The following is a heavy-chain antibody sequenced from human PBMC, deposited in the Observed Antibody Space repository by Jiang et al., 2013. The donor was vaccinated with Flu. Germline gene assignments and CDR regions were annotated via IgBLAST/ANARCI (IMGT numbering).Heavy chain of an antibody. V-gene: IGHV4-39*07. CDR3: ARAQKYSGFELPYFDH. CDR2: XIIVGAP. J-gene: IGHJ4*02. Sequence: KPSETLSLTCTVSVAPSAVIVITGSGSASPQRRGWSGLGVXIIVGAPTTDRPSKRRVTISVDTSNNQFSLNLRSVTAADTAVYYCARAQKYSGFELPYFDHWGQGTLVTVSS. CDR1: VAPSAVIVIT. D-gene: IGHD5-12*01.